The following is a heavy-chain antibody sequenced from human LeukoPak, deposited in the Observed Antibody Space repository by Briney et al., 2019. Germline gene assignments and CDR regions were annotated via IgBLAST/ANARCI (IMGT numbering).Heavy chain of an antibody. CDR2: IYYSGST. J-gene: IGHJ5*02. D-gene: IGHD3-10*01. CDR3: ARLGITTDH. CDR1: GGSISSSSYY. V-gene: IGHV4-39*01. Sequence: ASETLSLTCTVSGGSISSSSYYWGWIRQPPGKGLEWIGSIYYSGSTYYNPSLKSRVTISVDTSKNQFSLKLSSVTAADTAVYYCARLGITTDHWGQGTLVTVSS.